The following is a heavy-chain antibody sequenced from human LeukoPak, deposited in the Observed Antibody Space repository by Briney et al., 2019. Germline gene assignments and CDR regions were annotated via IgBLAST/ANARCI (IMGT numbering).Heavy chain of an antibody. V-gene: IGHV1-18*01. CDR2: ISAYNGNT. Sequence: ASVKVSCKASGYTFTSYGISWVRQAPGQGLEWMGWISAYNGNTNYAQKLQGRVTMTTDTSTSTAYMELRSLRPDDTAVYYCARVADFWSGQPNDYWGQGTLVTVSS. CDR3: ARVADFWSGQPNDY. D-gene: IGHD3-3*01. CDR1: GYTFTSYG. J-gene: IGHJ4*02.